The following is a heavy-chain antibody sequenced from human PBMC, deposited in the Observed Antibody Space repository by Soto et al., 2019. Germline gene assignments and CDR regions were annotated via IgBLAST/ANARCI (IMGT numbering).Heavy chain of an antibody. D-gene: IGHD6-19*01. CDR1: GDIDSSNSAA. CDR2: SYYRSRWYT. V-gene: IGHV6-1*01. CDR3: ARVGLAGELDV. J-gene: IGHJ6*03. Sequence: SQTLSLMCAISGDIDSSNSAAWHWIRQSPSRGLEWLGRSYYRSRWYTDYTISVNSRLTINPDTSRHQFSLHLNSVTPDVTAVYSLARVGLAGELDVWGKGTTFTVS.